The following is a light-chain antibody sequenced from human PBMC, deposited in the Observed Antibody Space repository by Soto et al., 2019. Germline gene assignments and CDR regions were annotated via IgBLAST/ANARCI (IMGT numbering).Light chain of an antibody. CDR2: RAS. J-gene: IGKJ2*01. CDR3: HQDGSSPPYT. CDR1: QVITSSY. V-gene: IGKV3-20*01. Sequence: IVLTQSPGTLSLSPGQRATLSCRASQVITSSYSSWYQQKPGQAPRLLIYRASTRAAGVPDRSSGSGSGTDFTLSISRLEPEDFAVYYCHQDGSSPPYTFGQGTKLEIK.